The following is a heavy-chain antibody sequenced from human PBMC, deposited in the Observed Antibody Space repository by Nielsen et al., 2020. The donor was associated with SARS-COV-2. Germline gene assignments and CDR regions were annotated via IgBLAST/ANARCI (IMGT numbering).Heavy chain of an antibody. CDR3: ARVPLSSGWYFDY. Sequence: SETLSLTCTVSGGSISSYYWSWIRQPPGKGLEWIGYIYYSGSTNYNPSLKSRVTISEDTSKNQFSLKLSSVTAADTAVYYCARVPLSSGWYFDYWGQGTLVTVSS. J-gene: IGHJ4*02. CDR2: IYYSGST. V-gene: IGHV4-59*01. CDR1: GGSISSYY. D-gene: IGHD6-19*01.